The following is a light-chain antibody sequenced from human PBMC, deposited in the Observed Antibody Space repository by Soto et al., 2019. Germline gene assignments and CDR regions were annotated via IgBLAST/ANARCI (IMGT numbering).Light chain of an antibody. CDR1: QSVSSN. Sequence: EIVLTQSPGTLSLSPGERATLSCRASQSVSSNSLAWYQQIPGQAPRLLIYGASTRATGIPARFTGSGSGTEFILTISSLQSEDFAVYYCQQYDIWPPTFGQGTKVDIK. CDR2: GAS. CDR3: QQYDIWPPT. V-gene: IGKV3-15*01. J-gene: IGKJ1*01.